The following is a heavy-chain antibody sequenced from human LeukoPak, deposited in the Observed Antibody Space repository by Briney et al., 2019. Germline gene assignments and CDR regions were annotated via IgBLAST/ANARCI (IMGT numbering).Heavy chain of an antibody. CDR1: GFTFSTYW. D-gene: IGHD1-14*01. CDR2: IKQDGSEK. Sequence: GGSLRLSCAASGFTFSTYWMSWVRQAPGKGLELVANIKQDGSEKYCVDSVKGRFTISRDNAKNSLYLQVNSLRAEDTAVYYCAGNQRRLDYWGQGTLVTVSS. CDR3: AGNQRRLDY. V-gene: IGHV3-7*01. J-gene: IGHJ4*02.